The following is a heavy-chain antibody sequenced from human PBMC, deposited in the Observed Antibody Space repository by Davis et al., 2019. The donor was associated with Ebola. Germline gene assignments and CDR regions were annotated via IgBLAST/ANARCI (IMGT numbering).Heavy chain of an antibody. D-gene: IGHD3-9*01. CDR3: AREGRDILTGYYKDTWFDP. CDR2: ISTDTGNT. Sequence: ASVQVSCKTSNYRFSSHGITWVRQAPGQGLEWMGRISTDTGNTNFAQKFRGRVTMTTDTSTTTADMELRSLSSDDTAVYYCAREGRDILTGYYKDTWFDPWGQGTLVTVSS. V-gene: IGHV1-18*04. CDR1: NYRFSSHG. J-gene: IGHJ5*02.